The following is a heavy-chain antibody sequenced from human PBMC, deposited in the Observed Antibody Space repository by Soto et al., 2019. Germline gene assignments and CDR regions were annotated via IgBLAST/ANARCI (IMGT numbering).Heavy chain of an antibody. CDR1: GASVRSNSCC. V-gene: IGHV4-61*01. Sequence: PSXTLSLTCPGSGASVRSNSCCWSWIPKTAGKGLEWIGDISYSGSTNDNISLKSRVTISSDASKNQLSLKVKSVTTADTAVYYCARVENDSSGYPKKWFDSWVQGTLVTVSS. D-gene: IGHD3-22*01. J-gene: IGHJ5*01. CDR3: ARVENDSSGYPKKWFDS. CDR2: ISYSGST.